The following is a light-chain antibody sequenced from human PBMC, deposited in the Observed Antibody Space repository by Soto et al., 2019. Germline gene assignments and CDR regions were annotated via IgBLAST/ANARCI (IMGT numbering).Light chain of an antibody. J-gene: IGLJ3*02. V-gene: IGLV2-23*02. CDR1: SSDVGSYNF. CDR3: CSYAGRSTGV. Sequence: QSALTQPASVSGSPGQSITISCTGTSSDVGSYNFVSWYQQYPGKAPKITIYEVSKRPSGVSNRVSGSKSGNTASLTISGLQAEDEADYYCCSYAGRSTGVLGGGTKLTVL. CDR2: EVS.